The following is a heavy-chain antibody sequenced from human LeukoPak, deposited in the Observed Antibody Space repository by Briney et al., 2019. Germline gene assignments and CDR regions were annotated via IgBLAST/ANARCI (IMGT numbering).Heavy chain of an antibody. D-gene: IGHD4-17*01. CDR3: ARDPDYGDYFFDY. CDR2: ISSSGSTI. Sequence: GGSLRLFCAASGFTFSDYYMSWIRQAPGKGLEWVSYISSSGSTIYYADSVKGRFTISRDNAKNSLYLQMNSLRAGDTAVYYCARDPDYGDYFFDYWGQGTLVTVSS. J-gene: IGHJ4*02. CDR1: GFTFSDYY. V-gene: IGHV3-11*01.